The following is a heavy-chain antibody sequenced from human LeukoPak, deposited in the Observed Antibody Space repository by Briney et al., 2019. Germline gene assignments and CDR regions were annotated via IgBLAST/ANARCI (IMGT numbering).Heavy chain of an antibody. Sequence: PGGSLRLSCAAPGFTFSSYSMNWVRQAPGKGLEWVSYISSSSSTIYYADSVKGRFTISRDNAKNSLYLQMNSLRAEDTAVYYCARGGSKLWYYYDSSGYYKPDYWGQGTLVTVSS. CDR1: GFTFSSYS. V-gene: IGHV3-48*01. J-gene: IGHJ4*02. CDR2: ISSSSSTI. D-gene: IGHD3-22*01. CDR3: ARGGSKLWYYYDSSGYYKPDY.